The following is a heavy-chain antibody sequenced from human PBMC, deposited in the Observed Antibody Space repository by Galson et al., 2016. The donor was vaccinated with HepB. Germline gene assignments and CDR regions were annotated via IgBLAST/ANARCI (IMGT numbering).Heavy chain of an antibody. CDR3: ARDYAVGGDRYYDFWSGHFYGMDV. CDR2: ISGYNGNT. CDR1: GYTFSSYG. J-gene: IGHJ6*02. Sequence: SVKVSCKASGYTFSSYGVSWVRQAPGQGLEWMGWISGYNGNTNHAQNLQGRVTMSTDTSTSTAYMELRSLRSDDTAVYYCARDYAVGGDRYYDFWSGHFYGMDVWGQGTTVTVSS. D-gene: IGHD3-3*01. V-gene: IGHV1-18*01.